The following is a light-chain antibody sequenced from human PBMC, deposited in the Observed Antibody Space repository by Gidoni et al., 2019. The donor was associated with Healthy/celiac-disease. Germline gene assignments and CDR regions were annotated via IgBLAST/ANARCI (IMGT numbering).Light chain of an antibody. CDR2: DAS. CDR1: QSVSSY. V-gene: IGKV3-11*01. Sequence: EIVLTQSPATLSLSPGESATLSCRAIQSVSSYLAWYQQKPGQDPRLLIYDASTRATGSPARFSGIGSGTDVTLTISSLEPEDFAVYYFQQRSNWLFTFGPGTKVDIK. CDR3: QQRSNWLFT. J-gene: IGKJ3*01.